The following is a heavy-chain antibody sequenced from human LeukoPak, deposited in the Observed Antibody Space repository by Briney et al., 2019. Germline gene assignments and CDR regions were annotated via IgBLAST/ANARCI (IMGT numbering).Heavy chain of an antibody. Sequence: PSETLSLTCTVSGGSIDSDYWSWIRQPPGKGLEWIGYIYYSGPTNYNPSLESRVTISVDTSTSQFSLRLSSVTAADTAMYSCARGPLTDYYYFDSWGQGTLVTVSS. V-gene: IGHV4-59*01. J-gene: IGHJ4*02. CDR2: IYYSGPT. CDR3: ARGPLTDYYYFDS. CDR1: GGSIDSDY. D-gene: IGHD3-9*01.